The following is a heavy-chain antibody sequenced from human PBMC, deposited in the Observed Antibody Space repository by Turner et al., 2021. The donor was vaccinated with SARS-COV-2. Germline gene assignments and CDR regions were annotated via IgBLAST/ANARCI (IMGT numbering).Heavy chain of an antibody. J-gene: IGHJ5*02. CDR2: ISSSSSYI. CDR1: GFTFSSYT. CDR3: ARGTYYYDSSVYSGTNWFDP. Sequence: EVQLVESGGGLVKPGGSLRLSCAASGFTFSSYTMYWVRQAPGKGLGWVSSISSSSSYIYYADSGKGRFTISRDNAKNSLYLQMNSLRAEDTAVYYCARGTYYYDSSVYSGTNWFDPWGQGTLVTVSS. D-gene: IGHD3-22*01. V-gene: IGHV3-21*01.